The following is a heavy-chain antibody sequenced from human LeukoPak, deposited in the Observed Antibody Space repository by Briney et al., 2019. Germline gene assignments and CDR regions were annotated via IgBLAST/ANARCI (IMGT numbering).Heavy chain of an antibody. J-gene: IGHJ4*02. V-gene: IGHV3-23*01. Sequence: GGSLRLSCAASGFTFSSYAMNWVRQAPGKGLEWVSGISGSGVGTYYADSVKGRFTISRDNSKNTLYLRMNSLRAEDTAVYYCAKRVGSYYFDSWGQGTLVTVSS. D-gene: IGHD3-10*01. CDR2: ISGSGVGT. CDR1: GFTFSSYA. CDR3: AKRVGSYYFDS.